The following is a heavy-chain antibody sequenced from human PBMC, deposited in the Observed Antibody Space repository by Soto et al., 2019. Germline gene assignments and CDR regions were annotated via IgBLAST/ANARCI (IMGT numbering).Heavy chain of an antibody. CDR2: ISPYSDDT. J-gene: IGHJ6*02. CDR3: ARGGYYDSSGSRNYHYYGMNV. V-gene: IGHV1-18*01. D-gene: IGHD3-22*01. Sequence: SVKVSCKASGYDFNSYGITWVRQAHGQGLEWLGWISPYSDDTKYAQKLQGRVTVTMDRSSRTVYMDLRSLRSNDTAIYYCARGGYYDSSGSRNYHYYGMNVWGQGTTVTVSS. CDR1: GYDFNSYG.